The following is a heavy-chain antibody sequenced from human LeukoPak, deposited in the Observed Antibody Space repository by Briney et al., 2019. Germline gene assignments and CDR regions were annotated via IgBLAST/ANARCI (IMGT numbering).Heavy chain of an antibody. CDR3: ARSVPTLDYLFDS. V-gene: IGHV4-4*07. CDR2: IYNSGST. CDR1: GGSISSYY. D-gene: IGHD4-11*01. J-gene: IGHJ5*01. Sequence: SETLSLTCTVSGGSISSYYWSWIRQPAGKGLEWIGHIYNSGSTNYNPSLKGRVTVSVDTSKNQFSLRLTSVTAADTAVYYCARSVPTLDYLFDSWGHGTLVTVSS.